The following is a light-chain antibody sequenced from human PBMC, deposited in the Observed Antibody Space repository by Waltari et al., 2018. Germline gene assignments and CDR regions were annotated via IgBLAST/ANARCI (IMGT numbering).Light chain of an antibody. CDR2: SNN. V-gene: IGLV1-44*01. J-gene: IGLJ3*02. CDR1: TPNLGITT. Sequence: QSVLTQPPPASGTPGQRVTIPCSGSTPNLGITTVNWNQPLPGTAPTLLIYSNNQRPSGVPDRFSGSKSGTSASLAISGLQSEDDADYYCAAWDDSLNGWVFGGGTKLTVL. CDR3: AAWDDSLNGWV.